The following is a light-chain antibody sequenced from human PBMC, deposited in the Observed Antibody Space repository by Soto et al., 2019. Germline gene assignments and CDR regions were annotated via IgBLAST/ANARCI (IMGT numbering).Light chain of an antibody. Sequence: QSVLTQPASVSGSPGQSITISCTGTSSDVGGYNYVSWYQQHPGKAPKLMIYEVSNRPSGVSNRFSGSKSGNTASLTISGLQAEDEADYYCSSYTSSSKHVFGTGTKLTVL. CDR3: SSYTSSSKHV. V-gene: IGLV2-14*01. CDR2: EVS. J-gene: IGLJ1*01. CDR1: SSDVGGYNY.